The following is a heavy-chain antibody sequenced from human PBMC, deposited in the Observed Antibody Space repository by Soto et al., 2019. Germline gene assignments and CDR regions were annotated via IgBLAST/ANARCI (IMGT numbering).Heavy chain of an antibody. CDR1: SGSISSSNW. J-gene: IGHJ4*02. D-gene: IGHD7-27*01. V-gene: IGHV4-4*02. CDR3: ARGKGVTGARGY. Sequence: SETLSLTCAVSSGSISSSNWWSWVRQPPGKGLEWIGEIYHSGTTDYNPSLKSRVTISVDKSKNQFSLKVTSVTAADTAVYFWARGKGVTGARGYGGQGTRVTVPS. CDR2: IYHSGTT.